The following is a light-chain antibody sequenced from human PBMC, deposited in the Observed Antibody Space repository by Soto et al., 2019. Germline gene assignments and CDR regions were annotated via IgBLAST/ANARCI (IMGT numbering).Light chain of an antibody. CDR1: QTIYSW. V-gene: IGKV1-5*03. Sequence: DIQMTQSPSALSASVGDRVTITCRASQTIYSWLAWYQKKPGKAPKLLIYKASSLESGVPSRFSGSASGTEFTLTISSLQPDDFATYYCQQYNLHSPWTFGQGTKVDIK. CDR3: QQYNLHSPWT. J-gene: IGKJ1*01. CDR2: KAS.